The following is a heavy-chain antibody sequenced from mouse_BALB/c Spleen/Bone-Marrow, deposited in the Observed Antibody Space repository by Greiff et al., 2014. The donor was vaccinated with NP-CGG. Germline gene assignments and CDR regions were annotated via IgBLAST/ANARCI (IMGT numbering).Heavy chain of an antibody. J-gene: IGHJ3*01. CDR3: SRSLSTRRIRGFAY. Sequence: QVQLQQSGPELAKPGALVKISCKASGYTFTSYDINWVKQRPGQGLEWIGWIYPGDGSTKYNEKFKGKATMTADKSSSTAYMQLRRLTSETAAVYFCSRSLSTRRIRGFAYWGQGTLVTVSA. D-gene: IGHD2-4*01. CDR1: GYTFTSYD. CDR2: IYPGDGST. V-gene: IGHV1S56*01.